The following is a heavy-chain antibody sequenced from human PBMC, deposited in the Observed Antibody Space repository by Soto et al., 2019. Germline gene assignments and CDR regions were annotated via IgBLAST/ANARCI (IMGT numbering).Heavy chain of an antibody. J-gene: IGHJ4*02. CDR3: ARGRDHFVGRKEPSTWIQLWLDY. V-gene: IGHV4-34*01. CDR2: INHSGST. D-gene: IGHD5-18*01. Sequence: SETLSLTCAVYGGSFSGYYWSWIRQPPGKGLEWMGEINHSGSTNYNPSLKSRVTISVDTSKNQFSLKLSSVTAADTAVYYCARGRDHFVGRKEPSTWIQLWLDYWGQGTLVTVSS. CDR1: GGSFSGYY.